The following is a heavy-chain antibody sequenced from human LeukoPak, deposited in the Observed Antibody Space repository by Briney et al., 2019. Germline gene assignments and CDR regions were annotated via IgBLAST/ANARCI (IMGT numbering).Heavy chain of an antibody. CDR3: AKDNRVAARGRAYYFDY. J-gene: IGHJ4*02. CDR1: GFTFSSYA. V-gene: IGHV3-30*02. Sequence: PGGSLRLSCAASGFTFSSYAMSWVRQAPGKGLEWVAFIRYDGSNKYYADSVKGRFTISRDNSKNTLYLQMNSLRAEDTAVYYCAKDNRVAARGRAYYFDYWGQGTLVTVSS. CDR2: IRYDGSNK. D-gene: IGHD2-15*01.